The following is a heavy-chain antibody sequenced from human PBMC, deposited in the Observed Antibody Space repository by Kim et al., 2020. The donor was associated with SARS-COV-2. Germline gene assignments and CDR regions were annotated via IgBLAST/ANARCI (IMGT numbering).Heavy chain of an antibody. CDR3: ARIYSSYFDLDV. J-gene: IGHJ6*04. D-gene: IGHD3-9*01. Sequence: SNPSLKSRVTMSADTSKHEVSLRLSSVTAADTAVYYCARIYSSYFDLDVWGKGTSVTVSS. V-gene: IGHV4-39*01.